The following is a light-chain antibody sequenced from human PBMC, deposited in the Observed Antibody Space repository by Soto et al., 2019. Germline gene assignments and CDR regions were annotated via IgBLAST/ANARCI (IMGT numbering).Light chain of an antibody. CDR2: DVS. CDR3: SSYTITNTK. CDR1: SSDINFYKY. J-gene: IGLJ2*01. Sequence: QSALTQPASVSGSPGQSITISCAGTSSDINFYKYVSWYQQHPGKAPKLIIYDVSNRPSGVSNRFSGSKSGNTASLTISGLQPEDEADYYCSSYTITNTKFGGGTKLTVL. V-gene: IGLV2-14*01.